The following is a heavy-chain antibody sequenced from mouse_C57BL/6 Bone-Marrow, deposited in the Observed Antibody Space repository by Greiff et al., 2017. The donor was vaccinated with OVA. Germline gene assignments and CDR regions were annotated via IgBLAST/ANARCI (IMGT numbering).Heavy chain of an antibody. Sequence: EVHLAESGGGLVQPGGSLKLSCAASGFTFSDYYMYWVRQTPEKRLEWVAYISNGGGSTYYPDTVKGRFTIARDNAKNTLYLQMSRLKSEDTAMYYCARHPPDLNWYFDVWGTGTTVTVSS. V-gene: IGHV5-12*01. J-gene: IGHJ1*03. CDR1: GFTFSDYY. CDR3: ARHPPDLNWYFDV. CDR2: ISNGGGST.